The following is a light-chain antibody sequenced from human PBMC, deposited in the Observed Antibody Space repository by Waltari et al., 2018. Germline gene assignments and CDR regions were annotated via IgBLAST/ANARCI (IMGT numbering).Light chain of an antibody. CDR1: LRDIGLYNY. J-gene: IGLJ1*01. CDR2: DVR. V-gene: IGLV2-14*03. CDR3: NSYRRSCSHSV. Sequence: QSALTQPASVSGSPVQSITISSPGPLRDIGLYNYVSWYHPPPGKAPKLLLYDVRNRPLGVPTRFSDSNSGHTASLTISGLQPEDESDYYCNSYRRSCSHSVFGTGTEVTVV.